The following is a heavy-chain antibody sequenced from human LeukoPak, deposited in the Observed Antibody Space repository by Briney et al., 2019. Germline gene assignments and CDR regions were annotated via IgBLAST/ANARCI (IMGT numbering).Heavy chain of an antibody. Sequence: SETLSLTCTVSGGSISSYYWSWIRQPPGKGLEWIGYIYYSGSTNYNPSLKSQVTISVDTSKNQSSLKLSSVTAADTAVYYCARSVEGYCRGGSCYYYSYYMDVWGKGTTVTVSS. J-gene: IGHJ6*03. D-gene: IGHD2-15*01. CDR1: GGSISSYY. CDR2: IYYSGST. V-gene: IGHV4-59*01. CDR3: ARSVEGYCRGGSCYYYSYYMDV.